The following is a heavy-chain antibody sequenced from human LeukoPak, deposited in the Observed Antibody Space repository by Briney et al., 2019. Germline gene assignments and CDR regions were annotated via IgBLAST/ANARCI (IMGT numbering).Heavy chain of an antibody. D-gene: IGHD1-26*01. J-gene: IGHJ4*02. CDR1: GFTFRTSG. V-gene: IGHV3-48*01. Sequence: GGSLRLPCAASGFTFRTSGMNWVRQAPGKGLEWVSYISSSGTTTSYAQSVKGRFTITRDNAQNSLTLHMNTLRADDTAVYYCANDGGTHFDHWGQGTLVTVSS. CDR2: ISSSGTTT. CDR3: ANDGGTHFDH.